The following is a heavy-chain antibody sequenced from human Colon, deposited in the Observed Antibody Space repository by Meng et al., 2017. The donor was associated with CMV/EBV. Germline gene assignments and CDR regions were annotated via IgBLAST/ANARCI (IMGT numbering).Heavy chain of an antibody. CDR3: ARDRYCGSPSCSWTYNFYYGMDV. Sequence: GESLKISCAASGFTFRSYWMSWARQAPVKGLEWVANIKQDGSEAFYVDSVKGRFSIARDNAKNSLFLQMNSLRAEDTAVYYCARDRYCGSPSCSWTYNFYYGMDVWGQGTTVTVS. V-gene: IGHV3-7*01. D-gene: IGHD2-2*01. CDR2: IKQDGSEA. CDR1: GFTFRSYW. J-gene: IGHJ6*02.